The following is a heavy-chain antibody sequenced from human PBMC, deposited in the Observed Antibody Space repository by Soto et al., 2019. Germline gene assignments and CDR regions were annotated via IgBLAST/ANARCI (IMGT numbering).Heavy chain of an antibody. CDR2: ISAHNGNT. CDR1: DYTFTSYG. J-gene: IGHJ4*02. CDR3: ARGRYGDY. V-gene: IGHV1-18*01. Sequence: QVHLVQSGAEVKKPGASVKVSCKASDYTFTSYGITWVRQAPGQGLEWMGWISAHNGNTDYAQQLQGRVIVTRDTSTSTAYMELRSLISDDTAVYYCARGRYGDYWGQGALVTVSS. D-gene: IGHD1-1*01.